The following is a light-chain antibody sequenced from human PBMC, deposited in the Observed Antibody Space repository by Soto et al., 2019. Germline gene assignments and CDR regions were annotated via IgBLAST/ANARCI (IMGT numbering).Light chain of an antibody. J-gene: IGKJ3*01. V-gene: IGKV3-20*01. CDR1: QSVSSNF. CDR3: LQYGSEPFT. CDR2: GAS. Sequence: EIVLTQSPGTMSVSPGERVTLSCRASQSVSSNFLAWHQQKPGQAPRLLIYGASSRAGGIPDRFRGRGSGTEFTRTIYSREPEAVGGYYCLQYGSEPFTCGPGTKVDVK.